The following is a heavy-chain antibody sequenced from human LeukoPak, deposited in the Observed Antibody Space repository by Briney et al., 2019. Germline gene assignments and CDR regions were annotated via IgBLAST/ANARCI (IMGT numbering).Heavy chain of an antibody. J-gene: IGHJ4*01. D-gene: IGHD2-8*01. V-gene: IGHV3-23*01. CDR2: ISDSGRYI. CDR3: ASKLPGAVYYFYS. Sequence: GGSVIQSCVGSDFTFSTYDMTWVRQAPGKGLEWVSSISDSGRYIFNADSMRGRFIIYRDNSANTLYLQMNSLRAEDTATYFCASKLPGAVYYFYSWGPGTLATVSS. CDR1: DFTFSTYD.